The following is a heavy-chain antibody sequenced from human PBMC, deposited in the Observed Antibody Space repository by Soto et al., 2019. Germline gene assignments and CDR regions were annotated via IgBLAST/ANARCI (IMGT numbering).Heavy chain of an antibody. D-gene: IGHD2-15*01. CDR2: ISGKNGNT. J-gene: IGHJ6*02. Sequence: QVPLVQSGVEVKKPGASVKVSCKASGYTFISHGISWVRQAPGQGLECMAWISGKNGNTNYAQKLQGRVPLTTDTTTSTACMEVRSVRSDDTAVDYFARVSSSIVVVPNYGMDVWGQGTTGTVSS. V-gene: IGHV1-18*04. CDR3: ARVSSSIVVVPNYGMDV. CDR1: GYTFISHG.